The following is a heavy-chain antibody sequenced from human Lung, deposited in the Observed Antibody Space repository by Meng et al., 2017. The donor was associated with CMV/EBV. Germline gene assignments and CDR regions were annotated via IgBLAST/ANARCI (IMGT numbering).Heavy chain of an antibody. CDR2: TSYDGSKK. CDR3: ARADYANYGSWSGFPAF. V-gene: IGHV3-30*04. Sequence: SXVASAVMFSSYALHWVRQAPGKGGEWVAVTSYDGSKKEYANSVKGRFTVSRDNSKNTLYLQMNTLRADDTAVYYCARADYANYGSWSGFPAFWGQGTRVTVSS. J-gene: IGHJ4*02. CDR1: AVMFSSYA. D-gene: IGHD3-3*01.